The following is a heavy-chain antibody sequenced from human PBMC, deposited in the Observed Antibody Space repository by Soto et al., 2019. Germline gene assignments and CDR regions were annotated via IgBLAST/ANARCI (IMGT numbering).Heavy chain of an antibody. CDR2: ISYEGSKK. J-gene: IGHJ5*02. CDR1: GFTFSSYA. V-gene: IGHV3-30-3*01. Sequence: QVQLVESGGGVVQPGRSLRLSCAASGFTFSSYAMHWVRQAPGKGLEWVAVISYEGSKKYYADSVKGRFTISRDNSKNALCLQMNSLRAEDTAVYYCARGRSNVGTAMVYARVYHWFDPWGQGTLVTGSS. D-gene: IGHD5-18*01. CDR3: ARGRSNVGTAMVYARVYHWFDP.